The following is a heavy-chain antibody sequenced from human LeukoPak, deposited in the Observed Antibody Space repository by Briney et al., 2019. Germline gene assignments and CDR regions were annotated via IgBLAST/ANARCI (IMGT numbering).Heavy chain of an antibody. J-gene: IGHJ6*03. CDR1: GGSISSHY. CDR2: IYYSGST. Sequence: SETLSLTCTVSGGSISSHYWSWIRQPPGKGLEWIGYIYYSGSTNYNPSLKSRVTISVDTSRNQFSLKLSSVTAADSAVCYCARRTGYLNYYYYYYMDVWGNGTTVTVSS. D-gene: IGHD3/OR15-3a*01. V-gene: IGHV4-59*11. CDR3: ARRTGYLNYYYYYYMDV.